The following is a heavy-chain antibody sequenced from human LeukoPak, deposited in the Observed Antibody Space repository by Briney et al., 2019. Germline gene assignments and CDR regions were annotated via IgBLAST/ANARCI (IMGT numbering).Heavy chain of an antibody. CDR1: GFTFSSHW. D-gene: IGHD4-17*01. CDR3: VREDYNDSGWYFDL. J-gene: IGHJ2*01. Sequence: GGSLRLSCAASGFTFSSHWMHWVSQAPGKGLVWVSRIKTDGSRTTNADSVKGRFTISRDNAKNTLYLQMNRLRAEGTAVYYCVREDYNDSGWYFDLWGRGTLVTVSS. CDR2: IKTDGSRT. V-gene: IGHV3-74*01.